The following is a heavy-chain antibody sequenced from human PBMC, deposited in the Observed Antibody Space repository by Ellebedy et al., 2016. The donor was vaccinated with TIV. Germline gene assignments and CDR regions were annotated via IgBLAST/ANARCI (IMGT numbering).Heavy chain of an antibody. D-gene: IGHD3-10*01. Sequence: GESLKISCAASGFTFSSYWMHWVRQAPGKGLVWVSRINSDGSSTSYADSVKGRFTISRDNAKNTLYLQMNSLRAEDTAVYYCATHRDGSGTYYYYYYMDVWGKGTTVTVSS. CDR3: ATHRDGSGTYYYYYYMDV. CDR1: GFTFSSYW. J-gene: IGHJ6*03. CDR2: INSDGSST. V-gene: IGHV3-74*01.